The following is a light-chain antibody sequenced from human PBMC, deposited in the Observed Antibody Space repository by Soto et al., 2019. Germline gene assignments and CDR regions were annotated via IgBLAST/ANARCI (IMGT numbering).Light chain of an antibody. V-gene: IGLV1-40*01. CDR2: GNS. CDR3: QSYDSSLSGSV. CDR1: SSNIGAGYD. Sequence: QAVVTQPPSVSGAPGQRVTISCTGSSSNIGAGYDVHWYQQLPGTAPKLLIYGNSNRPSGVPDRFSGSKSGTSASLAITGLHAEDDADYYCQSYDSSLSGSVFGGGTKLTVL. J-gene: IGLJ2*01.